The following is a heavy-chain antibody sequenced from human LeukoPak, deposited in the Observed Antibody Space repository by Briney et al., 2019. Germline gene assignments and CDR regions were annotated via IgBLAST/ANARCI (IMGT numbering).Heavy chain of an antibody. V-gene: IGHV1-2*02. CDR1: GYTFSAHY. Sequence: ASVKVSCKTSGYTFSAHYLHWVRQAPGQRPEWVGRIDPASGGTHYAQKFQGRVTETRDTSTTTADMELSGLRDDDTAVYYCARVPGPYTTSRFDFWGQGTLVTVSS. D-gene: IGHD2-2*02. CDR2: IDPASGGT. CDR3: ARVPGPYTTSRFDF. J-gene: IGHJ4*02.